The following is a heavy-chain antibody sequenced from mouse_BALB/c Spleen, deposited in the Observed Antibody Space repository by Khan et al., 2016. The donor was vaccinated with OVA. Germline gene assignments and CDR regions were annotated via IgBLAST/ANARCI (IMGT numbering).Heavy chain of an antibody. V-gene: IGHV13-2*02. D-gene: IGHD1-1*01. Sequence: VQLVETGGGLVRPGNSLKLSCVTSGFTFSYYRMHWLRQFPGKRLEWIAVITIKSDNSGANYAESVKGRFTISRDDSKSSVYLQMNRLREEDTATYYCSRGGYYYGTPFDYWGQGTTLTVSS. CDR3: SRGGYYYGTPFDY. J-gene: IGHJ2*01. CDR2: ITIKSDNSGA. CDR1: GFTFSYYR.